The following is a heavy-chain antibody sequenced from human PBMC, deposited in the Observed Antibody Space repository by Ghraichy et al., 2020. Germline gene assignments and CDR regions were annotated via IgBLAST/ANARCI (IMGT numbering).Heavy chain of an antibody. J-gene: IGHJ6*03. CDR1: GYTFTTYG. CDR3: ARHSPGVRYFSFFYYMDV. D-gene: IGHD1-26*01. Sequence: ASVKVSCKASGYTFTTYGISWVRQAPGQGLEWMGWISAYNGNTNYAQKFQGRVTMTTDTSTSTAYMELRSLRSDDTAVFYCARHSPGVRYFSFFYYMDVWGKGTTVTVSS. CDR2: ISAYNGNT. V-gene: IGHV1-18*01.